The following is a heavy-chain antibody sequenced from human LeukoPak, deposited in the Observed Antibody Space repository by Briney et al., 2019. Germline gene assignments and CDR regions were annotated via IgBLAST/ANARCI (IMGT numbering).Heavy chain of an antibody. CDR1: GFTFSSSA. Sequence: GGSLRLSCAASGFTFSSSAMHWVRQAPGKGLEYVSAISGNGGRTYYANSVKGRFTISRDNSKNTVFLLMGSLRTEDMAVYYCARGEPDCAGDCPYWYLDLWGPGTLVTVSS. J-gene: IGHJ2*01. CDR2: ISGNGGRT. V-gene: IGHV3-64*01. CDR3: ARGEPDCAGDCPYWYLDL. D-gene: IGHD2-21*02.